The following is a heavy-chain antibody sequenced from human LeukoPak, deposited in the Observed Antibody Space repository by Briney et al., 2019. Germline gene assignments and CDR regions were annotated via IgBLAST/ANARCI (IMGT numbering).Heavy chain of an antibody. CDR1: GFTFSPYS. CDR2: ISSGGDDI. Sequence: PGGPLRLSCAASGFTFSPYSMTWVRQAPGKGLEWVSSISSGGDDIYYSDLVKGRFTISRDSAKNSLFLQMSNLRADDTAVYYCATKQWLNSWGQGTRVIVSS. J-gene: IGHJ4*02. CDR3: ATKQWLNS. V-gene: IGHV3-21*01. D-gene: IGHD6-19*01.